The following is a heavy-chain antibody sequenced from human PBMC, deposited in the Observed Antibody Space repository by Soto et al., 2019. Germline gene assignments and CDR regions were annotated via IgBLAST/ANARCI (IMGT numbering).Heavy chain of an antibody. V-gene: IGHV3-53*04. CDR1: GFTVSSNY. Sequence: EVQLVESGGGLVQPGGSLRLSCAASGFTVSSNYMSWVSQAPGKGLEWVSLIYSDGTTYYADSVKGRFTISRHTSKSTLYLQMNSLRAEDTAVYYCAREQGNATGWFDPWGQGTLVTVSS. CDR3: AREQGNATGWFDP. CDR2: IYSDGTT. J-gene: IGHJ5*02. D-gene: IGHD1-26*01.